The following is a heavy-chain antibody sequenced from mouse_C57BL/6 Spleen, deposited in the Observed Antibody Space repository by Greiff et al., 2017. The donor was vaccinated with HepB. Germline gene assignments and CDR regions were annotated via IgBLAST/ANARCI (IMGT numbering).Heavy chain of an antibody. Sequence: VMLVESEGGLVQPGSSMKLSCTASGFTFSDYYMAWVRQVPEKGLEWVANINYDGSSTYYLDSLKSRFIISRDNAKNILYLQMSSLKSEDTATYYCAREGGFYWYFDVWGTGTTVTVSS. CDR2: INYDGSST. CDR3: AREGGFYWYFDV. D-gene: IGHD1-1*02. CDR1: GFTFSDYY. V-gene: IGHV5-16*01. J-gene: IGHJ1*03.